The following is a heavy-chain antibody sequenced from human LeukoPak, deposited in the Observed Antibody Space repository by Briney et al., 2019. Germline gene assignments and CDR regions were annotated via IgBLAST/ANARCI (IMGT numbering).Heavy chain of an antibody. Sequence: GGSLRLSCAASGFTFSSYAMSWVRQTPGKGLEWVSAISGSGGSTYYADSVKGRFTISRDNSKNTLYLQMNSLRAEDTAVYYCAKDTPRYSGSYEGSWGQGTLVTVSS. J-gene: IGHJ5*02. D-gene: IGHD1-26*01. CDR2: ISGSGGST. V-gene: IGHV3-23*01. CDR3: AKDTPRYSGSYEGS. CDR1: GFTFSSYA.